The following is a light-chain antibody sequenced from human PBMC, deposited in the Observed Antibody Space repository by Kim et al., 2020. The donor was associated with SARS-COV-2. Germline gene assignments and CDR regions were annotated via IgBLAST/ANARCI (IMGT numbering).Light chain of an antibody. CDR3: QVWDSSSDHPV. CDR2: YDT. J-gene: IGLJ3*02. Sequence: SYELTQPPSVSVAPGETARFACGGDNIGIKSVHWYQQKPGQAPVLVISYDTDRPSGIPERFSGSKSENTATLTISRVEAGDEADYYCQVWDSSSDHPVFGGGTQLTVL. CDR1: NIGIKS. V-gene: IGLV3-21*04.